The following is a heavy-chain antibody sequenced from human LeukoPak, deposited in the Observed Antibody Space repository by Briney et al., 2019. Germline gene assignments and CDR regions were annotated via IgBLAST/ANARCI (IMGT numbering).Heavy chain of an antibody. CDR1: GDSISTYY. CDR2: IYSSGST. CDR3: AREDPIYCGVTSCAASFDF. V-gene: IGHV4-4*07. Sequence: PSETLSLTCTVSGDSISTYYWTWIRQPAGKGLEWIGRIYSSGSTNYNPSLKSRVTMSVDTSKNQFSLKLTSVTAADTAVYYCAREDPIYCGVTSCAASFDFWGQGTLVTVSS. J-gene: IGHJ4*02. D-gene: IGHD2-21*01.